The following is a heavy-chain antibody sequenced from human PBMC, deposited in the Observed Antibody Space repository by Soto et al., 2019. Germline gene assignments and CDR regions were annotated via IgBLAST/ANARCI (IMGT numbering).Heavy chain of an antibody. CDR3: ARAPYDSSGYSNYYYGMDV. Sequence: QVQLVQSGAEVKKPGSSVKVSCKDSGGTFSSYAISWVRQAPGQGLEWMGGIIPIFGTANYGQKFQGRVTITADESTSTAYMELSSLRSEDTAVYYCARAPYDSSGYSNYYYGMDVWGQGTTVTVSS. D-gene: IGHD3-22*01. J-gene: IGHJ6*02. CDR2: IIPIFGTA. CDR1: GGTFSSYA. V-gene: IGHV1-69*01.